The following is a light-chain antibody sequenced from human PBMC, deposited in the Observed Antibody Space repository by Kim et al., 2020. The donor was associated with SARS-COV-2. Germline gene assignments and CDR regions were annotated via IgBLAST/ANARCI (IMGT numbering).Light chain of an antibody. V-gene: IGKV1-27*01. J-gene: IGKJ1*01. CDR2: AAS. CDR1: QAITKS. Sequence: ESNRDRVASSLRASQAITKSLACDQQRPGKVPNLLIYAASILQSGVPPRFSGSGSGTDFTLTISGLQPEDVATYFCQKYHNAPWTFGQGTKVDIK. CDR3: QKYHNAPWT.